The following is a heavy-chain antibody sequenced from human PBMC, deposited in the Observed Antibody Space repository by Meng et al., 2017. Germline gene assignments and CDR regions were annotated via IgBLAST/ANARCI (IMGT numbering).Heavy chain of an antibody. CDR1: GGSFSGYY. V-gene: IGHV4-34*01. J-gene: IGHJ5*02. Sequence: QVQRQQWGAGLLKPSATLSLTCAVYGGSFSGYYWSWIRQPPGKGLEWIGEINHSGSTNYNPSLKSRVTISVDTSKNQFSLKLSSVTAADTAVYYCARGLRITMVRGVKGWFDPWGQGTLVTVSS. CDR2: INHSGST. D-gene: IGHD3-10*01. CDR3: ARGLRITMVRGVKGWFDP.